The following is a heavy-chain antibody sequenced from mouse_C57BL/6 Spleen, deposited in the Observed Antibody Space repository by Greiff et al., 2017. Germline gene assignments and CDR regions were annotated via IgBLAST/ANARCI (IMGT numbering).Heavy chain of an antibody. CDR1: GFTFSDYG. J-gene: IGHJ4*01. D-gene: IGHD1-1*01. CDR3: ARRGTTVVAPAMDY. V-gene: IGHV5-17*01. CDR2: ISSGSSTI. Sequence: EVHLVESGGGLVKPGGSLKLSCAASGFTFSDYGMHWVRQAPEKGLEWVAYISSGSSTIYYADTVKGRFTISRDNAKNTLFLQMTSLRSEDTAMYCSARRGTTVVAPAMDYWGQGTSVTVSS.